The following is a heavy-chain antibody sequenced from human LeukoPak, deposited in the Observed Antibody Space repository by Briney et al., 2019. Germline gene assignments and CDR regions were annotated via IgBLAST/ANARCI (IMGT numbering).Heavy chain of an antibody. CDR3: VRADNGFDQ. Sequence: GGSLRLSCAATGFTVRSSHMSWIRQAPGKGLEWVSLIYSNGNIHYADSVKGRFTISRDISKNSLYLQMNSLRVDDTAVYYCVRADNGFDQWGQEPWSPSPQ. CDR1: GFTVRSSH. J-gene: IGHJ4*01. CDR2: IYSNGNI. D-gene: IGHD1-14*01. V-gene: IGHV3-53*01.